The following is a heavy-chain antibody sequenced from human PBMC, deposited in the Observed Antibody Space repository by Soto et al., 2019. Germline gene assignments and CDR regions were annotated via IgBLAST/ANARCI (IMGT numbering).Heavy chain of an antibody. D-gene: IGHD3-3*01. V-gene: IGHV3-48*02. J-gene: IGHJ6*02. CDR1: GFTFSNYW. CDR3: ARGNDFWSYYYYGMDV. Sequence: GGSLRLSCVASGFTFSNYWMHWVRQAPGKGLEWVSYISSSSSTIYYADSVKGRFTISRDNAKNSLYLQMNSLRDEDTAVYYCARGNDFWSYYYYGMDVWGQGTTVTVSS. CDR2: ISSSSSTI.